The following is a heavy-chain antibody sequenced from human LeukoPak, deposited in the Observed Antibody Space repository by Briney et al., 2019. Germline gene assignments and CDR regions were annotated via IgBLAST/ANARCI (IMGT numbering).Heavy chain of an antibody. J-gene: IGHJ4*02. V-gene: IGHV1-2*02. CDR1: GYTFTGYY. CDR2: INPNSGDT. CDR3: ATQRGSYLWGTDFDY. Sequence: ASVKVSCKASGYTFTGYYMHWVRQAPGHGLEWMGWINPNSGDTKYAQKFQRRVTITRDTSISTAYMELSRLRSDDTAVYYCATQRGSYLWGTDFDYWGQGTLVTVSS. D-gene: IGHD3-16*01.